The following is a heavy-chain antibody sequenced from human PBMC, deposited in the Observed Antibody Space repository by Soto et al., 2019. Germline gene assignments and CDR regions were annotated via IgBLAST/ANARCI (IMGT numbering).Heavy chain of an antibody. D-gene: IGHD3-16*01. V-gene: IGHV3-11*01. Sequence: QVHLEESGGGLVKSGGSLRLSCTASGFTFSDYYMSWIRQAPGKGLEWVSDISNSGRITHHADSMEGRFTISRDNAKNSLYLQMNSLRPEDSAIYYXARDHGGGGLALEFWGQGTLVTVSS. CDR2: ISNSGRIT. CDR1: GFTFSDYY. J-gene: IGHJ4*02. CDR3: ARDHGGGGLALEF.